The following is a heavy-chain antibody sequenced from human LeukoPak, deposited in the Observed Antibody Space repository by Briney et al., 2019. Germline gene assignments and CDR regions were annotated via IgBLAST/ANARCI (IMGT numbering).Heavy chain of an antibody. CDR1: GFIFSNYA. CDR2: ISANGAGT. D-gene: IGHD6-19*01. CDR3: ARIFRIAVAGTGFDY. Sequence: GGSLRLSCTASGFIFSNYAMSWVRQAPGKGLEWVAVISANGAGTDYADSVKGRFTISRDNSKNTLYLQMNSLRAEDTAVYYCARIFRIAVAGTGFDYWGQGTLVTVSS. V-gene: IGHV3-23*01. J-gene: IGHJ4*02.